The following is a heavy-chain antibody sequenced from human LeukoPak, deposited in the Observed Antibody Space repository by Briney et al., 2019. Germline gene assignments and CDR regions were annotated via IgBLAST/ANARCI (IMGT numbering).Heavy chain of an antibody. Sequence: PSETLSLTCAVYGGSFSGYYWSWIRQPPGKGLEWIGEVNHSGSINYNPSLKNRVTISVDTSKNQFSLKLSSVTAADTAVYYCARDMLDGTDPWGQGTLVTVSS. CDR1: GGSFSGYY. CDR2: VNHSGSI. J-gene: IGHJ5*02. CDR3: ARDMLDGTDP. D-gene: IGHD3-10*02. V-gene: IGHV4-34*01.